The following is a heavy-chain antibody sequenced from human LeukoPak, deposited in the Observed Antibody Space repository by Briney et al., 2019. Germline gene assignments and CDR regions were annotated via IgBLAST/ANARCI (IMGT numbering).Heavy chain of an antibody. J-gene: IGHJ3*02. CDR3: ARGSQWLDAFDI. V-gene: IGHV1-2*02. D-gene: IGHD6-19*01. Sequence: ASVKVSCKASGYTFTGYYMHWVRQTPGQGLEWMGWINPNSGGTNYAQKFQGRVTMTRDTSISTAYMELSRLRSDDTAVYYCARGSQWLDAFDIWGQGTMVTVSS. CDR2: INPNSGGT. CDR1: GYTFTGYY.